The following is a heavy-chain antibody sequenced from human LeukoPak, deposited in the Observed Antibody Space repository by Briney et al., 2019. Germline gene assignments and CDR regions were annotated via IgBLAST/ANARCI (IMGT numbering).Heavy chain of an antibody. CDR1: GGSISSYY. Sequence: SETLSLTCTVSGGSISSYYWSWIRQPPGKGLEWIGEINHSGSTNYNPSLKSRVTISVDTSKNQFSLKLSSVTAADTAVYYCARDALFWYYYYMDVWGKGTTVTVSS. J-gene: IGHJ6*03. CDR2: INHSGST. V-gene: IGHV4-34*01. D-gene: IGHD3-9*01. CDR3: ARDALFWYYYYMDV.